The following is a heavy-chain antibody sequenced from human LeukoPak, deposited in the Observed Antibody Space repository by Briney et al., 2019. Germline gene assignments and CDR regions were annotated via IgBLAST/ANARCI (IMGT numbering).Heavy chain of an antibody. Sequence: SETLSLTCTVSGGSISSSSYYWGWIRQPPGKELEWIGEINHSGSTNYNPSLKSRVTISVDTSKNQFSLKLSSVTAADTAVYSCARKRPVLLWFGELLQLEYYFDYWGQGTLVTVSS. CDR1: GGSISSSSYY. D-gene: IGHD3-10*01. J-gene: IGHJ4*02. CDR3: ARKRPVLLWFGELLQLEYYFDY. CDR2: INHSGST. V-gene: IGHV4-39*07.